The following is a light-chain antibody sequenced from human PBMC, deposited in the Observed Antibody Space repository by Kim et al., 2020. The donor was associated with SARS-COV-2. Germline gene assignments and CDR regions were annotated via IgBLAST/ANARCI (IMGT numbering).Light chain of an antibody. CDR2: AAS. J-gene: IGKJ2*01. CDR1: QSISNY. CDR3: QQSHSTLYT. Sequence: DIQMTQSPSSLSASVGDRVTITCRASQSISNYLNWYQQKPGRAPNLLIYAASKLQSGVSSRFSGSGSGTDFTLTITSLQPEDFATYYCQQSHSTLYTFGQGTKLGI. V-gene: IGKV1-39*01.